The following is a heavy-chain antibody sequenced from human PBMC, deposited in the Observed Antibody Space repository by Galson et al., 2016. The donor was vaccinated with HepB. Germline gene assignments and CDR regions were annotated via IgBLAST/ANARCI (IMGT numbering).Heavy chain of an antibody. Sequence: TLSLTCTVSGDSISSGGYYWSWIRQHPGKGLEWIGYIYYSGSTYSNPSLKSRVTISVDTSKNQFSLKLSSVTAADTAVYYCARGSAAREDFWGQGTLVTVSS. CDR1: GDSISSGGYY. CDR3: ARGSAAREDF. D-gene: IGHD6-6*01. V-gene: IGHV4-31*03. CDR2: IYYSGST. J-gene: IGHJ4*02.